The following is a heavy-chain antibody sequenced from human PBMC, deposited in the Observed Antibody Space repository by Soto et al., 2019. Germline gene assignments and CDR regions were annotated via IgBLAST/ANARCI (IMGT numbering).Heavy chain of an antibody. J-gene: IGHJ5*01. CDR3: AKGPDGSGYCHKWFDS. V-gene: IGHV3-23*01. Sequence: EVHLLESGGALVQPGGSLTLSCAASGFSFSDYAMSWVRQAPGKGLEWVSSISRTGDSAYYADSVKGRFAISRDRSKNRLSLQMNSIRVENTAVYYCAKGPDGSGYCHKWFDSWGQGTMITVSS. CDR1: GFSFSDYA. D-gene: IGHD3-22*01. CDR2: ISRTGDSA.